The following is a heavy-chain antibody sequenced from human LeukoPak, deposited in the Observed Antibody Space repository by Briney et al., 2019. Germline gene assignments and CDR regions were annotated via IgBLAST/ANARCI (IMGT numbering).Heavy chain of an antibody. CDR1: GYTFTSYA. CDR2: ISAYNGNT. V-gene: IGHV1-18*01. D-gene: IGHD3-16*02. Sequence: ASVKVSCKASGYTFTSYAMNWVRQAPGQGLEWMGWISAYNGNTNYAQKLQGRVTMTTDTSTSTAYMELRSLRSDDTAVYYCARELVRLGELSSFDYWGQGTLVTVSS. J-gene: IGHJ4*02. CDR3: ARELVRLGELSSFDY.